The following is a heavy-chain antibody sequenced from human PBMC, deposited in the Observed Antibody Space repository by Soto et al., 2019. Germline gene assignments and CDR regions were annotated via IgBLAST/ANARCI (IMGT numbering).Heavy chain of an antibody. D-gene: IGHD6-13*01. V-gene: IGHV3-23*01. CDR2: ISGSAGGT. CDR3: TYSSRWFGDLDY. J-gene: IGHJ4*02. CDR1: GFTFSKSA. Sequence: EVQLLESGGDSVQPGESLSLSCAASGFTFSKSAMSWVRQAPGKGLEWVSGISGSAGGTFYADSVKGRFTISRDNSKNTLYMQMNSLRAEDTAVYFCTYSSRWFGDLDYWGQGTLVTVSS.